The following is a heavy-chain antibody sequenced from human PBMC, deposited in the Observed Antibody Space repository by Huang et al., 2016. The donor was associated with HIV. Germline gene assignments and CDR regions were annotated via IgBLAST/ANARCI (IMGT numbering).Heavy chain of an antibody. CDR1: GYGFSSYW. V-gene: IGHV5-51*01. CDR2: IYPRDSET. CDR3: ARQVDGFRSHFDF. D-gene: IGHD5-18*01. J-gene: IGHJ4*02. Sequence: EVLLVQSGAELKEPGESLKISCKASGYGFSSYWIGWVRQKPGKGLEWRWLIYPRDSETKYSPSFDGQVTISADKSTRTAYLQWESLKAPDTAIYFCARQVDGFRSHFDFWGQGTLVSVSS.